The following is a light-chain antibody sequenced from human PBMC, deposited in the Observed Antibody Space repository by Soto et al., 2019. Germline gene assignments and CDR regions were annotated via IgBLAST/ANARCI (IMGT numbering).Light chain of an antibody. CDR2: EVT. Sequence: QSALTQPPSASGSPGQSVTIPCTGTSSDVGTYNYVSWYQQHPGKAPKLMIYEVTKRPSGVPDRFSGSRSGITASLTVSGLQAEDEADYYCSSYAGSNNFVVFGGGTKLTVL. CDR1: SSDVGTYNY. V-gene: IGLV2-8*01. J-gene: IGLJ2*01. CDR3: SSYAGSNNFVV.